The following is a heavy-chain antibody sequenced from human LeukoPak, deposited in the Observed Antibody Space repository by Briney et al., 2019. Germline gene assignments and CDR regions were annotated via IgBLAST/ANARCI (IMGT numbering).Heavy chain of an antibody. Sequence: GGSLRLSCAASGFTFSSYSMNWVRQAPGKGLEWVSSISSSSSYIYYADSVKGRFTISRDNAKNSLYLQMNSLRAEDTAVYYCARDGATSYYYYGMDVWGQVTTVTVSS. J-gene: IGHJ6*02. CDR1: GFTFSSYS. D-gene: IGHD1-26*01. V-gene: IGHV3-21*01. CDR2: ISSSSSYI. CDR3: ARDGATSYYYYGMDV.